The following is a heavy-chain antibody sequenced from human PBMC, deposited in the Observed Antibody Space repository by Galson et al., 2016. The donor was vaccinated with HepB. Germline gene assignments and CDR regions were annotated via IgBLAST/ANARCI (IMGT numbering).Heavy chain of an antibody. CDR1: GYTFTSYW. J-gene: IGHJ6*02. D-gene: IGHD6-19*01. CDR2: SDPSDSYR. V-gene: IGHV5-10-1*04. CDR3: AGSISSAGTPFSYGMDV. Sequence: QSGAEVKEPGESLRISCTASGYTFTSYWIVWVRQMPGKGLEWMGRSDPSDSYRSYSASFEGQVTISADKSTSTAYLQWSSLKASDTAIYYCAGSISSAGTPFSYGMDVWGQGTTVTVSS.